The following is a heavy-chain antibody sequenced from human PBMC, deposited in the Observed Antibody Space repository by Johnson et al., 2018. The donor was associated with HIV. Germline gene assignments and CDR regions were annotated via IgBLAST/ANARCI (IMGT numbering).Heavy chain of an antibody. CDR3: ALEAVRSTDAFDI. V-gene: IGHV3-7*05. Sequence: MQLVESGGGVVQPGRSLRLSCAASGFTFSSYWMSWVRQSPGKGLEWVANIKQDGSEKYYVDSVQGRFTISREKAKNSLYLQTNSLRAEDTAVYYCALEAVRSTDAFDIWGQGTMFIVSS. J-gene: IGHJ3*02. CDR2: IKQDGSEK. D-gene: IGHD3-10*01. CDR1: GFTFSSYW.